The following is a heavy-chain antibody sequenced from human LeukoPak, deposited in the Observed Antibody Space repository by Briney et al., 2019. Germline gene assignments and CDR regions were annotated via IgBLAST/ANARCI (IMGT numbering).Heavy chain of an antibody. CDR1: GGSISGYY. J-gene: IGHJ6*03. V-gene: IGHV4-4*07. CDR2: IYSSGNT. CDR3: ARTMMSNMDV. Sequence: PSETLSLTCTVSGGSISGYYWSWIRQPAGKALEWIGRIYSSGNTNYNPSLKSRVTMSVDTSNNQFSLKLTSVTAADTAVYYCARTMMSNMDVWGKGTTVTVSS. D-gene: IGHD3-16*01.